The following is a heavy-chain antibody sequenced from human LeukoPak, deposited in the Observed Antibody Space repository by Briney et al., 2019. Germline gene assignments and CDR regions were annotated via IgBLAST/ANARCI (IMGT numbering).Heavy chain of an antibody. Sequence: SETLSLTCTVSGGSISSYYWSWIRQPAGKGLEWIGRIYTSGSTNYNPSLKSRVTMSVGTSKNQFSLKLSSVTAADTAVYYCARDLLSVMAWNNWFDPWGQGTLVTVSS. D-gene: IGHD2-2*01. CDR3: ARDLLSVMAWNNWFDP. V-gene: IGHV4-4*07. J-gene: IGHJ5*02. CDR1: GGSISSYY. CDR2: IYTSGST.